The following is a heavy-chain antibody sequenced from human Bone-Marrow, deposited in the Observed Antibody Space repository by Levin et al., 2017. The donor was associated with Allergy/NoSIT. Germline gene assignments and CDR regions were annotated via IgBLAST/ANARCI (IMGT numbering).Heavy chain of an antibody. CDR2: INPNSGGT. D-gene: IGHD3-22*01. Sequence: GESLKISCKASGYTFTGYYMHWVRQAPGQGLEWMGWINPNSGGTNYAQKFQGWVTMTRDTSISTAYMELSRLRSDDTAVYYCARGKSSYYDSSGYTDWYFDLWGRGTLVTVSS. CDR1: GYTFTGYY. J-gene: IGHJ2*01. V-gene: IGHV1-2*04. CDR3: ARGKSSYYDSSGYTDWYFDL.